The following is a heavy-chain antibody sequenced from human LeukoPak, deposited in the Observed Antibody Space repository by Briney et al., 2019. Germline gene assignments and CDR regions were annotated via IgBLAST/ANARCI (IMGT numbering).Heavy chain of an antibody. CDR3: ARESLALRYFDWLYYFDY. D-gene: IGHD3-9*01. J-gene: IGHJ4*02. CDR1: GGSISSGSYY. V-gene: IGHV4-61*02. CDR2: IYTSGSA. Sequence: SETLSLTCTVSGGSISSGSYYWSWIRQPAGKGLEWIGRIYTSGSANYNPSLKSRVTISVDTSKNQFSLKLSSVTAADTAVYCCARESLALRYFDWLYYFDYWGQGTLVTVSS.